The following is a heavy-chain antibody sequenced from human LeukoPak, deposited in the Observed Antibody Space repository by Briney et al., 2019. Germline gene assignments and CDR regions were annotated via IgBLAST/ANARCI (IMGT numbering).Heavy chain of an antibody. CDR2: ISDSGGKT. V-gene: IGHV3-23*01. D-gene: IGHD6-13*01. CDR1: GFTFRNSA. Sequence: GGSLRLSCAASGFTFRNSAMSWVRQAPGKGPEWVLAISDSGGKTYYSDSVKGRFTISRDNSKNTLYLQMNSLRGDDTAVYYCAKDRLVHDSWGQGTLVTVSS. J-gene: IGHJ4*02. CDR3: AKDRLVHDS.